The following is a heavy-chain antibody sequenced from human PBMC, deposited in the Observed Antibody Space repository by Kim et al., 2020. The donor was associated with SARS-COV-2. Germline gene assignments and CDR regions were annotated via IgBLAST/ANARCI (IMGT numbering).Heavy chain of an antibody. Sequence: GGSLRLSCAASGFTFDDYAMHWVRQAPGKGLEWVSGISWNSGSIGYADSVKGRFTISRDNAKNSLYLQMNSIRAEDTALYYCAKDITFAMVRGVITFDY. CDR2: ISWNSGSI. V-gene: IGHV3-9*01. CDR3: AKDITFAMVRGVITFDY. CDR1: GFTFDDYA. D-gene: IGHD3-10*01. J-gene: IGHJ4*01.